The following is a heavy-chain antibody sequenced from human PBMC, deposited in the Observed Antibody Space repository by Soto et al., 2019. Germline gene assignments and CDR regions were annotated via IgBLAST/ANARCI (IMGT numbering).Heavy chain of an antibody. D-gene: IGHD6-19*01. Sequence: GASVKVSCKASGGTFSSYAISWVRQAPGQGLEWMGGIIPIFGTANYAQKFQGRVTITADESTSTAYMELSSLRSEDTAVYYCARDFYAGVAGSSGWGYFDYWGQGTLVTVSS. CDR3: ARDFYAGVAGSSGWGYFDY. J-gene: IGHJ4*02. CDR2: IIPIFGTA. CDR1: GGTFSSYA. V-gene: IGHV1-69*13.